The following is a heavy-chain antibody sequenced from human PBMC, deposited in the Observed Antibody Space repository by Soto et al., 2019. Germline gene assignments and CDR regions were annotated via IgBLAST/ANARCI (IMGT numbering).Heavy chain of an antibody. CDR2: INGDESST. J-gene: IGHJ4*02. Sequence: EVQLVQSGGGLVQPGGSLRLSCAASGFTFSDYWMHWVRQGPGKGLVWVSRINGDESSTSYADSVKGRFTISRDNAKNTLYLQMNGLRAEDTAVYYCARRWQIPGLAYWGQGTLVTVSS. V-gene: IGHV3-74*01. CDR3: ARRWQIPGLAY. CDR1: GFTFSDYW. D-gene: IGHD2-2*02.